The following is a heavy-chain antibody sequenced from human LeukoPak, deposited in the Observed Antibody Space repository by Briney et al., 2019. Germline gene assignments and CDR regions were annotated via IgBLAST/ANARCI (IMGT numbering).Heavy chain of an antibody. D-gene: IGHD5-12*01. CDR1: GFPFSGYW. CDR2: IEDDGAGT. J-gene: IGHJ5*02. V-gene: IGHV3-74*01. CDR3: ARSASGYDA. Sequence: PGGSLRLSCAASGFPFSGYWMHWVRQAPGKGLVWVSRIEDDGAGTTYADSVKGRFTISRDNAKNTLYLQMNSLRVEDTAVYYCARSASGYDAWGQGTLVTVSS.